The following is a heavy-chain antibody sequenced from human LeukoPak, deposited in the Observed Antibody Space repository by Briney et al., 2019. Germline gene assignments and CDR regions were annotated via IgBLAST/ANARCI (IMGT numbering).Heavy chain of an antibody. CDR2: IIPILGIA. CDR1: GGTFGSYA. Sequence: ASVKVSCKASGGTFGSYAISWVRQAPGQGLEWMGRIIPILGIANYAQKFQGRVTITADKSTSTAYMELSSLRSEDTAVYYCARDRWSSSSFGYWGQGTLVTVSS. V-gene: IGHV1-69*04. D-gene: IGHD6-6*01. CDR3: ARDRWSSSSFGY. J-gene: IGHJ4*02.